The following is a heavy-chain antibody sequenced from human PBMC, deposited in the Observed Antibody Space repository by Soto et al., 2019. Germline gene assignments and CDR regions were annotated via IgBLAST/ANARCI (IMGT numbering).Heavy chain of an antibody. CDR3: ARGRITMVRGGYFDY. D-gene: IGHD3-10*01. CDR2: IIQTGVT. V-gene: IGHV4-39*07. CDR1: GGSISSGSYY. Sequence: SETLSLTCTVLGGSISSGSYYWGWIRQPPGKGPEWIGEIIQTGVTNSNPSLKSRVTISVDTSSNQFSLNLSSVTAADTAVYYCARGRITMVRGGYFDYWGPGTLVTVSS. J-gene: IGHJ4*02.